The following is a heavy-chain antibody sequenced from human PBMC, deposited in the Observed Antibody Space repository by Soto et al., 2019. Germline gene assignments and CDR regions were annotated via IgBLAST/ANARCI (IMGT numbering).Heavy chain of an antibody. CDR3: ARGDSTDCSNGVCFFFYNHDMDV. Sequence: ASVKVSCKASGYSFTDYHIHWVRQAPGQGLEWLGRINPKSGGTSTAQKFQGWVTMTTDTSISTASMELTRLTSDDTAIYYCARGDSTDCSNGVCFFFYNHDMDVWGQGTTVTVSS. D-gene: IGHD2-8*01. J-gene: IGHJ6*02. CDR1: GYSFTDYH. V-gene: IGHV1-2*04. CDR2: INPKSGGT.